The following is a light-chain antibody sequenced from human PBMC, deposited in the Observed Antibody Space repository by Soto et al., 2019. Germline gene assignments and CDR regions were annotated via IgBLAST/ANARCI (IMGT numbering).Light chain of an antibody. Sequence: IQMTQSPSSLSASVRDRVTITCRASQSIATCLTWYQQKPGKAPKLLIYAASSLQSGVPSWFSGSGSGTDFTLTINSLQPEDFATYYCQQTYTSPRTFGQGTKVDI. J-gene: IGKJ1*01. CDR2: AAS. CDR1: QSIATC. V-gene: IGKV1-39*01. CDR3: QQTYTSPRT.